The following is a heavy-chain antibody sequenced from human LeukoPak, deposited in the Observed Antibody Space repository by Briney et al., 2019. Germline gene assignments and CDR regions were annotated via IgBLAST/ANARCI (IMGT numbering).Heavy chain of an antibody. V-gene: IGHV4-4*07. CDR2: IDSVGTS. CDR1: GGSINKYF. Sequence: PSETLSLTCIVSGGSINKYFWNWIRQPAGKGLEWLGRIDSVGTSNYNPSLRGRVTMSVDMSKSRFSLEVTSMTAADTAMYYCARVCGSATNYRLCGFDVWGQGTVVTVSS. D-gene: IGHD3-10*01. J-gene: IGHJ3*01. CDR3: ARVCGSATNYRLCGFDV.